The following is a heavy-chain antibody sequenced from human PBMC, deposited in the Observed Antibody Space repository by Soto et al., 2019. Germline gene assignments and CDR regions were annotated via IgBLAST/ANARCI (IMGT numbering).Heavy chain of an antibody. Sequence: RESLKISCKGSGYSFTSYWICWVRQMPWKGLEWMGIIYPGDSDTRYSPSFQGQVTISADKSISTAYLQWSSLKASDTAMYYCARQGILTGTPFGPWGQGTLVTVSS. D-gene: IGHD3-9*01. CDR3: ARQGILTGTPFGP. J-gene: IGHJ5*02. CDR1: GYSFTSYW. V-gene: IGHV5-51*01. CDR2: IYPGDSDT.